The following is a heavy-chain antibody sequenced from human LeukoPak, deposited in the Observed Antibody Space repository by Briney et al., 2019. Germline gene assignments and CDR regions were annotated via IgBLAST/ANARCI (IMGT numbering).Heavy chain of an antibody. CDR3: ARRPTDSSSWPFFDY. J-gene: IGHJ4*02. CDR2: IFPGDSDT. CDR1: GYSFTSHW. D-gene: IGHD6-13*01. V-gene: IGHV5-51*01. Sequence: GASLQISCKGSGYSFTSHWIGWVRPMPGKGLEWMGIIFPGDSDTRYSPSFQGQVTISADKSISTAYLQWSSLKASDTAMYYCARRPTDSSSWPFFDYWGQGTLVTVSS.